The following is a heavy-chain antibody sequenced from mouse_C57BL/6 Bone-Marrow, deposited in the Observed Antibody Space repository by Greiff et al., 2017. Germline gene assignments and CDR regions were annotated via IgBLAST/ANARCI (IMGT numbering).Heavy chain of an antibody. Sequence: QVQLQQPGAELVKPGASVKLSCKASGYTFTSYWMQWVKQRPGQGLEWIGEIDPSDSYTNYNQKFKGKATLTVDTSSSTAYMQLSSLTSEASAVYYCARSAMDYWGQGTSVTVSS. J-gene: IGHJ4*01. V-gene: IGHV1-50*01. CDR1: GYTFTSYW. CDR2: IDPSDSYT. CDR3: ARSAMDY.